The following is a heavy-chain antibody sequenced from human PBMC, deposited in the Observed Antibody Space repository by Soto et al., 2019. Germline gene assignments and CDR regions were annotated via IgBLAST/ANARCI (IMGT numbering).Heavy chain of an antibody. D-gene: IGHD3-22*01. CDR2: IYWDDDE. CDR1: GFSLSTSGVA. V-gene: IGHV2-5*02. CDR3: VLPHYDNSGYYYYFDY. J-gene: IGHJ4*02. Sequence: SGPTLVNPTQILTLTCTFSGFSLSTSGVAVGWIRQPPGKALEWVALIYWDDDERYSPSLKSRLTITKDTSKNQVVLTMTNMDPVDTATYYCVLPHYDNSGYYYYFDYWGQGTLVTVSS.